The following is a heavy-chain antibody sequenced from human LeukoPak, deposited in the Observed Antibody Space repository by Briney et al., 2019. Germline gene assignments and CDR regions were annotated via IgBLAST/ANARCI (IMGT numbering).Heavy chain of an antibody. CDR3: GGFGYEAGVDL. CDR1: GFMFSTYW. CDR2: IKPDGSET. V-gene: IGHV3-7*01. D-gene: IGHD2-15*01. J-gene: IGHJ4*02. Sequence: GGSLRLSCAASGFMFSTYWMTWVRQAPGKGPEWVANIKPDGSETYYVDAVKGRFTISRDNTKNLLYLQMNNLRGEDAAVYHSGGFGYEAGVDLWGQGTLVTVSS.